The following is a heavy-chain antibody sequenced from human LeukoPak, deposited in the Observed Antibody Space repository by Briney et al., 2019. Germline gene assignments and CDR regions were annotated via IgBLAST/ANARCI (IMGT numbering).Heavy chain of an antibody. Sequence: SETLSLTCTVSGGSISSYYWSWIRQPPGKGLEWIGYIYYSGSTNYNPSLKSRVTISVDTSKNQFSLKLSSVTAADTAVYYCARQGCGGDCYSDYWGQGTLVTVSS. CDR1: GGSISSYY. J-gene: IGHJ4*02. CDR3: ARQGCGGDCYSDY. CDR2: IYYSGST. D-gene: IGHD2-21*02. V-gene: IGHV4-59*01.